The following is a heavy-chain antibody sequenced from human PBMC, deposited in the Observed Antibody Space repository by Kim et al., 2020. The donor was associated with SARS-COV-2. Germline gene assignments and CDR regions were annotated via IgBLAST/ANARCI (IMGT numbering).Heavy chain of an antibody. D-gene: IGHD3-22*01. J-gene: IGHJ4*02. Sequence: KGRFTISRDNSKNPLYLQMNSLRAEDTAVYYCARTTLPLDYYDSRGGFDYWGQGTLVTVSS. CDR3: ARTTLPLDYYDSRGGFDY. V-gene: IGHV3-30*01.